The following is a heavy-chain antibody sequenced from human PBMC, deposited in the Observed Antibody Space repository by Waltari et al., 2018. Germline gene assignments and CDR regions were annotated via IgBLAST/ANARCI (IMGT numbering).Heavy chain of an antibody. D-gene: IGHD2-2*01. V-gene: IGHV3-23*04. Sequence: EVQLVESGGELVQPGGSLRLSCAASGFNFRNYGMNWVRQAPGEGVGGVSRMRSDGSGTSYADTVKGRLTTSRDNSNNTVFLQMNSRRVEDTALYYCAKHQLLQAYYYSMDVWGKGTTVTVSS. CDR1: GFNFRNYG. J-gene: IGHJ6*03. CDR3: AKHQLLQAYYYSMDV. CDR2: MRSDGSGT.